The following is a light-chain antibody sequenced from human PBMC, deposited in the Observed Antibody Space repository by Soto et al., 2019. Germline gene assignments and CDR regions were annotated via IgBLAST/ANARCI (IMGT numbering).Light chain of an antibody. J-gene: IGLJ7*01. V-gene: IGLV2-14*01. CDR2: EVS. Sequence: QSALTQPASVSGSPGQSITISCTGTSSDVGGYNYVTWYQQHPGKAPKLMIYEVSNRPTGVSNRFSGSRSGNTASLNISGLPAEDEADYSCNSYTSSSTLVFAGGTQLT. CDR3: NSYTSSSTLV. CDR1: SSDVGGYNY.